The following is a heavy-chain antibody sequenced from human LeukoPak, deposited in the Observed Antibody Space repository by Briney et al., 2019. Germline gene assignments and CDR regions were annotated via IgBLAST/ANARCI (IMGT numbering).Heavy chain of an antibody. CDR2: IYPGDSNT. D-gene: IGHD4-23*01. CDR3: ARRVVNNRNWYFNL. CDR1: GYSFRNDW. V-gene: IGHV5-51*01. Sequence: GDSLKISCQGSGYSFRNDWIGWVRQMPGKGLEWMGIIYPGDSNTRYSPSFQGQVTISADKSINTAYVQWSSLKASDTAMYYCARRVVNNRNWYFNLWGRGTLVTVSS. J-gene: IGHJ2*01.